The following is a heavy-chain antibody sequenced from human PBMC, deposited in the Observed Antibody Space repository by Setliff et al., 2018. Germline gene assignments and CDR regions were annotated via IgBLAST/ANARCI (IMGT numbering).Heavy chain of an antibody. CDR2: MNIDNGKT. V-gene: IGHV1-18*03. CDR3: ARGYCDGIGCPAPLYYFDS. D-gene: IGHD2-21*01. CDR1: DYTFLSYG. Sequence: ASVKVSCKAADYTFLSYGLSWVRQAPGQGLEWMGWMNIDNGKTEYSQEFQDRVTFTRDTFAETAYMELRSLTSDDMAVYYCARGYCDGIGCPAPLYYFDSWGQGTLVTVSS. J-gene: IGHJ4*02.